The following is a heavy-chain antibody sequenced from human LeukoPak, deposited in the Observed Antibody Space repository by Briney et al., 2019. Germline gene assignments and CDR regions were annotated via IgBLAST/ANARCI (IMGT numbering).Heavy chain of an antibody. D-gene: IGHD2-2*01. V-gene: IGHV3-30-3*01. CDR1: GFTFSSYA. Sequence: GGSPRLSCAASGFTFSSYAMHWVRQAPGKGLEWLAVISSDGSLEYYADSVKGRFTISRDNSKYTLYLQMNSLRPEDTAVYYCARDPVPAAARHFDYWGQGTLVTVSS. CDR2: ISSDGSLE. CDR3: ARDPVPAAARHFDY. J-gene: IGHJ4*02.